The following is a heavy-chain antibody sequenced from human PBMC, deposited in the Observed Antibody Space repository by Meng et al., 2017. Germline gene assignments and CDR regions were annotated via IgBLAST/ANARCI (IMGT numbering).Heavy chain of an antibody. Sequence: QVRLVQAGAEVQKPGSSVKGSCKASGGTFSSYAISWVRQAPGQGLEWMGGIIPIFGTANYAQKFQGRVTITADESTSTAYMELSSLRSEDTAVYYCARGGDGYNFYYFDYWGQGTLVTVSS. CDR3: ARGGDGYNFYYFDY. CDR1: GGTFSSYA. D-gene: IGHD5-24*01. CDR2: IIPIFGTA. J-gene: IGHJ4*02. V-gene: IGHV1-69*01.